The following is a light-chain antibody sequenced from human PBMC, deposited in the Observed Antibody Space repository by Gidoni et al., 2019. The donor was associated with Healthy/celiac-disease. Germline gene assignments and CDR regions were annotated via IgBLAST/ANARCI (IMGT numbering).Light chain of an antibody. V-gene: IGKV3-20*01. Sequence: IVLTQSSGTLSLSPGERATLSCRASQSVSSSYLAWYQQKPGQAPRLLIYGASSRATGIPDRFSGSGSGTDFTLTISRLEPEDFAVYYCQQYGSSPHAFXQXTKVEIK. CDR1: QSVSSSY. J-gene: IGKJ1*01. CDR2: GAS. CDR3: QQYGSSPHA.